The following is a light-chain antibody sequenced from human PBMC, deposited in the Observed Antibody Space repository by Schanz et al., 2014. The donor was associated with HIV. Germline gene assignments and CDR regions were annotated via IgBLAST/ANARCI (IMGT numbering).Light chain of an antibody. CDR2: EVS. J-gene: IGLJ2*01. CDR3: SSYATTKDLL. V-gene: IGLV2-11*01. Sequence: QSVLTQPRSVSGSPGQSVTISCTGTSSDVGGYNYVSWYQHHPGKAPKLIIFEVSERPSGVPDRFSGSKSGNTASLTVSGLQAEDEADYYCSSYATTKDLLFGGGTKLTVL. CDR1: SSDVGGYNY.